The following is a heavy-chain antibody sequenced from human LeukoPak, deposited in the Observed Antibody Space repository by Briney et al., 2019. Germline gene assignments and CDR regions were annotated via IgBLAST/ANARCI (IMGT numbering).Heavy chain of an antibody. V-gene: IGHV3-15*01. CDR3: ARDFGYSSGPFDY. Sequence: GGSLRLSCAASGFTFSNAWMSWVRQAPGKGLEWVGRIKSKTDGGTTDYAAPVKGRFTISRDNSKNTLYLQMNSLRAEDTAVYYCARDFGYSSGPFDYWGQGTLVTVSS. CDR2: IKSKTDGGTT. J-gene: IGHJ4*02. D-gene: IGHD6-19*01. CDR1: GFTFSNAW.